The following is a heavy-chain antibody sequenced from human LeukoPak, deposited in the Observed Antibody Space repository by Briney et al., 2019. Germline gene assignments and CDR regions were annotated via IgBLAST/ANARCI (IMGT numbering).Heavy chain of an antibody. J-gene: IGHJ4*02. CDR3: AKVPRPINDFWSGYYTYHDY. D-gene: IGHD3-3*01. CDR2: ISGSGGST. CDR1: GFTFSSYA. Sequence: PGGSLRLSCAASGFTFSSYAMSWVRQAPGKGLEWVSTISGSGGSTYYADSVKGRFTISRDNSKNTLYLQMNSLRAEDTAVYYCAKVPRPINDFWSGYYTYHDYWGQGTLVTVSS. V-gene: IGHV3-23*01.